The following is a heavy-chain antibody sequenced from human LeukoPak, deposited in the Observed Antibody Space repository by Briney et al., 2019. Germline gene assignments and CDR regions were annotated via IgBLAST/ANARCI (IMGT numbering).Heavy chain of an antibody. Sequence: ASVRVSCKTSGYPFSAHFLNWVRQAPGQGLEWMGNIDTTTGNPRYAQDFTGRFVFSLDTSVSTAYLQITSLKADDTAAYYCVRGTPTPGMDYWGQGTQVTVSS. CDR2: IDTTTGNP. CDR3: VRGTPTPGMDY. J-gene: IGHJ4*02. V-gene: IGHV7-4-1*02. D-gene: IGHD3-10*01. CDR1: GYPFSAHF.